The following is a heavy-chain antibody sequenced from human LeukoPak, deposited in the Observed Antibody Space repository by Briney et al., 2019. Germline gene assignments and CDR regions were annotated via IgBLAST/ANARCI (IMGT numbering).Heavy chain of an antibody. CDR1: GGSINSYF. CDR3: ARRGGSADAFDI. V-gene: IGHV4-59*01. CDR2: IYYSGST. D-gene: IGHD3-10*01. Sequence: SETLSLTCTVSGGSINSYFWTWIRQPPGKGLEWIGYIYYSGSTNYNPSLKSRVTISVDTSKNHFSLKLSSVTAADTAVYYCARRGGSADAFDIWGQGTMVTVSS. J-gene: IGHJ3*02.